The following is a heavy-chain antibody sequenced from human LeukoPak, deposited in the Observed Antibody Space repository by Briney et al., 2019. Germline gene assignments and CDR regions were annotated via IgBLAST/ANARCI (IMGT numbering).Heavy chain of an antibody. Sequence: GGSLRLSCVVSGITLSNYGMSWVRQAPGKGLEWVSGISERGGSTNYADSVKGRFIISRDTSKNTVYLQMNSLRVEDTAVYFCAKRGFVIRAFFIIGFKKGAYYFNNWGQGFRVTVPS. CDR1: GITLSNYG. CDR2: ISERGGST. D-gene: IGHD3-10*01. CDR3: AKRGFVIRAFFIIGFKKGAYYFNN. J-gene: IGHJ4*02. V-gene: IGHV3-23*01.